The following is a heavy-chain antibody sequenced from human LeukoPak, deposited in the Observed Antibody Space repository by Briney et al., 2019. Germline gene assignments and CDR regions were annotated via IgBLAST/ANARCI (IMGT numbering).Heavy chain of an antibody. V-gene: IGHV4-4*02. CDR3: ASKGLGYDSSVYYKKDDVFDI. CDR1: GGSISSSNW. D-gene: IGHD3-22*01. J-gene: IGHJ3*02. Sequence: PSETLSLTCAVSGGSISSSNWWSWVRQPPGKGLEWIGEIYHSGSTNYNPSLKSRVTISVDKSKNQFSLKLSSVTAADTAVYYCASKGLGYDSSVYYKKDDVFDIWGKGTMVTVFS. CDR2: IYHSGST.